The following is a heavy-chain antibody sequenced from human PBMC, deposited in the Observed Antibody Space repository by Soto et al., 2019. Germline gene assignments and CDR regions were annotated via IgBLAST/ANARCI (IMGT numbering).Heavy chain of an antibody. J-gene: IGHJ3*02. D-gene: IGHD2-15*01. CDR2: IYTSGST. CDR1: GGSISSYY. V-gene: IGHV4-4*07. CDR3: ARDSLYCSGGSCSNDAFDI. Sequence: RXGTLSLTCTVSGGSISSYYWSWIRQPAGKGLEWIGRIYTSGSTNYNPSLKSRVTMSVDTSKNQFSLKLSSVTAADTAVYYCARDSLYCSGGSCSNDAFDIWGQGTMVPSPQ.